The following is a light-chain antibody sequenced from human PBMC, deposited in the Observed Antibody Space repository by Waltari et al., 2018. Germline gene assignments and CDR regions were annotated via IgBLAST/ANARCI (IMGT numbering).Light chain of an antibody. J-gene: IGLJ3*02. CDR3: QTGGHGTWV. Sequence: QQPEKCPRYLMKVTRDGRHSKGDESPDRFSGSSSGAGRYLTISSLQSEDEADYYFQTGGHGTWVFGGGTKLTVL. V-gene: IGLV4-69*01. CDR2: VTRDGRH.